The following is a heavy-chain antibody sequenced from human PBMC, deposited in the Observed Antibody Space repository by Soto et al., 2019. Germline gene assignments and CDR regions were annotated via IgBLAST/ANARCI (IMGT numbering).Heavy chain of an antibody. CDR3: ARSLQTVTSRFDV. CDR2: MYYSGST. Sequence: QVQLQESGPGLVRPSQTLSLTCTVSGASISSDGYYWGWIRQHPGKGLEYIAYMYYSGSTYYNPSLKSRVTTSVDAAKNQFYLKLSSVTAAATAVYYCARSLQTVTSRFDVWGQGALVTVSS. CDR1: GASISSDGYY. J-gene: IGHJ4*02. D-gene: IGHD4-17*01. V-gene: IGHV4-31*03.